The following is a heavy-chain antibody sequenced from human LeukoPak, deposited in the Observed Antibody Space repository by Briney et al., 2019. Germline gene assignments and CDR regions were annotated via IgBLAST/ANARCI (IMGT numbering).Heavy chain of an antibody. CDR2: IRSKANSYAT. D-gene: IGHD2-2*01. CDR1: GFTFSGSA. CDR3: TRLSISLDYFDY. V-gene: IGHV3-73*01. J-gene: IGHJ4*02. Sequence: GGSLRLSCAASGFTFSGSAMHWVRQASGKGLEWVGRIRSKANSYATAYAASVKGRFTISRDDSKNTAYLQMNSLKTEDTAVYYCTRLSISLDYFDYWGQGNLVTVSS.